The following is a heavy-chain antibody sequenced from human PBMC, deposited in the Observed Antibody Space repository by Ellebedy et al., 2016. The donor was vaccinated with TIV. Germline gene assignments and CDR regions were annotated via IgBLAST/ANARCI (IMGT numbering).Heavy chain of an antibody. CDR2: VYYSGNT. J-gene: IGHJ3*02. D-gene: IGHD5-12*01. V-gene: IGHV4-59*01. CDR3: ARERRDSGYEAFDI. Sequence: PSETLSLTCTVSGGSISSYYWSWIRQPPGKGLEWIGYVYYSGNTNYNPSLKSRVTISVDTSKNQFFLRLSSVTAADTAVYNCARERRDSGYEAFDIWGPGTMVTVSS. CDR1: GGSISSYY.